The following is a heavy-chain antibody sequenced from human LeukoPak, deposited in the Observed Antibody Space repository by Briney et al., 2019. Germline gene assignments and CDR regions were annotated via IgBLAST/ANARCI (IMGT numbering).Heavy chain of an antibody. V-gene: IGHV3-64*01. J-gene: IGHJ3*02. CDR1: GFTFGHYA. D-gene: IGHD2-2*01. CDR3: ARDSITVSVGAFDI. Sequence: GGSLRLSCAASGFTFGHYAMHWVRQAPGKGLEYVSAISSNGGSTYYANSVKGRFTISRDNSKNTLYLQMGSLRAEDMGVYYCARDSITVSVGAFDIWGQGTMVTVSS. CDR2: ISSNGGST.